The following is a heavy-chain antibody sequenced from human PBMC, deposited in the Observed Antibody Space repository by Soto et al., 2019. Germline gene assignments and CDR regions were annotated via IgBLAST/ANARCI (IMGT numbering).Heavy chain of an antibody. Sequence: SETLSLTCFVSGYSITAGGYYWSWIRHHPGKGLEWIGSFYSSGSIIYNPSLRSRVSISGDTSSNQFSMSLTSVTAADTARYYCARMYSSGSGWFHPWGQGTLVTVSS. CDR2: FYSSGSI. D-gene: IGHD6-19*01. CDR1: GYSITAGGYY. J-gene: IGHJ5*02. V-gene: IGHV4-31*03. CDR3: ARMYSSGSGWFHP.